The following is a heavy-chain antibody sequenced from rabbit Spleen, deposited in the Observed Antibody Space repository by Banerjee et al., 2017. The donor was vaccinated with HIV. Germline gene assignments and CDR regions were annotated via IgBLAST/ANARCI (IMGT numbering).Heavy chain of an antibody. CDR1: GFSFSSSDY. Sequence: QSLEESGGDLVKLGASLTLTCTASGFSFSSSDYMYWVRQAPGKGLEWIACINAITGKAVYASWAKGRFTISETSSTTVTLQVTRLTAADTATYICARDLVTVIGWNFNLWGPGTLVTVS. CDR2: INAITGKA. J-gene: IGHJ4*01. CDR3: ARDLVTVIGWNFNL. V-gene: IGHV1S40*01. D-gene: IGHD5-1*01.